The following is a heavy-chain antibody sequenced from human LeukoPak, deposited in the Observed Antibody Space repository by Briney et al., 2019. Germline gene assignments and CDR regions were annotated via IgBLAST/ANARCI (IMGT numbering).Heavy chain of an antibody. Sequence: ASVKVSFTASGYTFTIYYMHWVRQAPGQGLEWMGIINPSGGSTSYAQKFQGRVTMTRDTSTSTVYMELSSLRSEDTAVYYCARDQSSGWFDYWGQGTLVTVSS. CDR2: INPSGGST. CDR1: GYTFTIYY. CDR3: ARDQSSGWFDY. V-gene: IGHV1-46*01. J-gene: IGHJ4*02. D-gene: IGHD6-19*01.